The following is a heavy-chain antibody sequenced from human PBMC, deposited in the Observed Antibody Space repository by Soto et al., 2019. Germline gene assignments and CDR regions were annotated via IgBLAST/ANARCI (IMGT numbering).Heavy chain of an antibody. CDR1: GGSISSGGYS. D-gene: IGHD3-22*01. V-gene: IGHV4-30-2*01. Sequence: SETLSLTCAVSGGSISSGGYSWRWIRQPPWKGLEWIGYIYHSGSTYYNPSLKSRVTISVDRSKNQFSLKLSSVTAADTAVYYCARTYYYDSSGYYKFYFDYWGQGXLVTVYS. CDR2: IYHSGST. CDR3: ARTYYYDSSGYYKFYFDY. J-gene: IGHJ4*02.